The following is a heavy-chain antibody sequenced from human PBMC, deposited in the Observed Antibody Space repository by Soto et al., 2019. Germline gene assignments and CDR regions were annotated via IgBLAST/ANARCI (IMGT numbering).Heavy chain of an antibody. CDR3: AKDQRLLVAAAGTFSDY. CDR2: ISGSGGTT. CDR1: GITFSSYA. Sequence: EVQLLESGGGLVQPGGSLRLSCAASGITFSSYAMSWVRQAPGKGLEWVSGISGSGGTTYYADPVKGRFTISRDNSKHTLYLQMNSLRAEDTAVYYCAKDQRLLVAAAGTFSDYWGRGTLVTVSS. J-gene: IGHJ4*02. V-gene: IGHV3-23*01. D-gene: IGHD6-13*01.